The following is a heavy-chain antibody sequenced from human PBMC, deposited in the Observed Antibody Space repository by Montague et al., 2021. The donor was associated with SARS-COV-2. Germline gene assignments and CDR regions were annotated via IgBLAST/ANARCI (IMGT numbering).Heavy chain of an antibody. CDR3: ARGSPGVITISSWNYYGMDV. V-gene: IGHV4-61*02. J-gene: IGHJ6*02. CDR1: GGSISSGKYY. D-gene: IGHD3-22*01. Sequence: TLSLTCTVSGGSISSGKYYWSWILQPAGKGLEWIGRMYTSGTTYYNPSLNSRVTISGDTSKNQFSRKLRSVTAADTAVYYCARGSPGVITISSWNYYGMDVWGQGTLVTVSS. CDR2: MYTSGTT.